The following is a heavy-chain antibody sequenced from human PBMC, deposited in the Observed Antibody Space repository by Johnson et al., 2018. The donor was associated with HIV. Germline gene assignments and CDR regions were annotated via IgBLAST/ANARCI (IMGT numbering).Heavy chain of an antibody. CDR3: AKRNYGSGGNAFDI. CDR2: ISGSGGST. Sequence: VQLVESGGVVVQPGGSLRLSCTASGFTVSSNYMSWVRQAPGKGLEWVSAISGSGGSTYYADSVKGRFTISRDNSKNTLYLQMNSLRAEDTAVYYWAKRNYGSGGNAFDIWGQGTMVTVSS. D-gene: IGHD3-10*01. CDR1: GFTVSSNY. V-gene: IGHV3-23*04. J-gene: IGHJ3*02.